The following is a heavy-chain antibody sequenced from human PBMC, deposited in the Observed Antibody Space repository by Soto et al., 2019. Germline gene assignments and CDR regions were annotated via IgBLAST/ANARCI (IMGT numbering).Heavy chain of an antibody. D-gene: IGHD3-10*01. Sequence: PGGSLRLSCAASRFSFSSYAISWVRQAPGKGLEWVSAISGSGGSTYYADSVKGRFTISRDNPKNTLYLQMNSLRAEDTAVYYCAKDSTMVRGVITSYYYYYGMDVWGQGTTVTVSS. CDR1: RFSFSSYA. CDR3: AKDSTMVRGVITSYYYYYGMDV. CDR2: ISGSGGST. V-gene: IGHV3-23*01. J-gene: IGHJ6*02.